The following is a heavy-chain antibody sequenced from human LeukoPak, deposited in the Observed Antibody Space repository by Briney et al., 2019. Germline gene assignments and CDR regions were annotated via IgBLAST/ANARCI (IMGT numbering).Heavy chain of an antibody. CDR1: GFTFDDYG. Sequence: PGGSLRLSCAASGFTFDDYGMSWVRQAPGKGLEWVSGINWNGGSTGYADSVKGRFTISRDNAKNSLYLQMNSLRAEDTALYYCATSTGYSRKNYYMDAWGKGTTVTVSS. V-gene: IGHV3-20*04. CDR3: ATSTGYSRKNYYMDA. J-gene: IGHJ6*03. D-gene: IGHD6-13*01. CDR2: INWNGGST.